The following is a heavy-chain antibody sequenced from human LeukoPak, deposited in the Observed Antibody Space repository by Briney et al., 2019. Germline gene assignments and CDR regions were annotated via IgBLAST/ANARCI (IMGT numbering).Heavy chain of an antibody. CDR1: GFSFSSYW. CDR3: SRETNDYWSGRRIDY. J-gene: IGHJ4*02. D-gene: IGHD3-3*01. V-gene: IGHV3-7*01. Sequence: GGSLRLSCAASGFSFSSYWMTWVRQAPGKGLEWVANIKQDGSEKYYVDSVKGRFTISRDNAKNSLYLQMNSLRAEDTAVYYCSRETNDYWSGRRIDYWGQGALVTVSS. CDR2: IKQDGSEK.